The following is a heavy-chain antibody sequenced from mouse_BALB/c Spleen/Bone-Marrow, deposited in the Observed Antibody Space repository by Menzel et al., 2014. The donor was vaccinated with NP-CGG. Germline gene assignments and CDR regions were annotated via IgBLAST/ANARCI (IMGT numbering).Heavy chain of an antibody. CDR1: GFDFSRYW. V-gene: IGHV4-1*02. D-gene: IGHD1-1*01. CDR2: INPDSSTI. Sequence: EVKLMESGGGLVQPGGSLKLSCAASGFDFSRYWMSWVRQAPGKGLEWIGEINPDSSTINYTPSLKDKFIISRDNAKNTLSLQMSKVRSEDTALYYCARLNYYGNLFVWGAGTPVTVSS. J-gene: IGHJ1*01. CDR3: ARLNYYGNLFV.